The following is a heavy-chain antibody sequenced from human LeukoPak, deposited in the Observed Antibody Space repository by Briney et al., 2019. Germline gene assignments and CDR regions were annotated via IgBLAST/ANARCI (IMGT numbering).Heavy chain of an antibody. J-gene: IGHJ4*02. CDR1: GYTFTGYY. Sequence: ASVKVSCKASGYTFTGYYMHWVRQAPGQGLWWMGWINTNSGGTNYAQKFKGWVTMNRDTSISTAYMELSRLRSEDKAVYYCARDDYDSSGYLGIDYWGQGTLVTVSS. CDR3: ARDDYDSSGYLGIDY. D-gene: IGHD3-22*01. V-gene: IGHV1-2*04. CDR2: INTNSGGT.